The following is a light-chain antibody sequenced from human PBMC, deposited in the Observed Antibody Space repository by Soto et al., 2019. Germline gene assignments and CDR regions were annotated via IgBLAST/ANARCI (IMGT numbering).Light chain of an antibody. CDR1: SSDVGSYNL. CDR3: CSYAGSSTRRV. J-gene: IGLJ2*01. CDR2: EGS. V-gene: IGLV2-23*01. Sequence: QSALTQPASVSGSPGQSITISCTGTSSDVGSYNLVSWYQQHPGKAPKLMIYEGSKRPSGVSNRVSGSKSGNTASLTISGLQAEDEADYYCCSYAGSSTRRVFGGGTKLTVL.